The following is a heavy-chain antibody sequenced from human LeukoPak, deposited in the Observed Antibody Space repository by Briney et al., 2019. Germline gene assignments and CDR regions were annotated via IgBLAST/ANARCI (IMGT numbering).Heavy chain of an antibody. CDR1: GFTFSSYA. D-gene: IGHD6-13*01. Sequence: GGSLRLSCAASGFTFSSYAMSWVRQAPGKGLEWVSAISGSGGSTYYPDYVKGRFTISRDKSKHTLYLQMESLRAEDTAVYYCAKEIQYSSSWLAGGAFDLWGQGTMVTVSS. CDR2: ISGSGGST. V-gene: IGHV3-23*01. J-gene: IGHJ3*01. CDR3: AKEIQYSSSWLAGGAFDL.